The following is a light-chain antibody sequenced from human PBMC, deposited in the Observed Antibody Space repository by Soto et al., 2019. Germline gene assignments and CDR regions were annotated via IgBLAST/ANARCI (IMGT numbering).Light chain of an antibody. CDR1: QSITGW. Sequence: RSGCVGDSVNNTCRASQSITGWLAWFQQKPGKAPKLLISKASSLQSGVPSTFSGCGSGTDFTLTISSLQPEDFATYSFHPSHSIPWRLGRGTKVDIK. CDR3: HPSHSIPWR. CDR2: KAS. J-gene: IGKJ1*01. V-gene: IGKV1-5*03.